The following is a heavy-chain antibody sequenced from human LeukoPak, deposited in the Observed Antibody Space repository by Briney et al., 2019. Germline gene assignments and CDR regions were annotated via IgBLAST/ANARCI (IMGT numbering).Heavy chain of an antibody. V-gene: IGHV3-30*02. D-gene: IGHD3-10*01. J-gene: IGHJ6*03. CDR2: IQYDGTYK. Sequence: GGSLRLSCAASGFTFSSYGMHWVRQAPGKGLEWLAFIQYDGTYKYYADSVKGRFTISRDNSKNTLYLQRNSLRAEDTAVYYCARAGLWFGESYYYYYMDVWGKGTTVTISS. CDR3: ARAGLWFGESYYYYYMDV. CDR1: GFTFSSYG.